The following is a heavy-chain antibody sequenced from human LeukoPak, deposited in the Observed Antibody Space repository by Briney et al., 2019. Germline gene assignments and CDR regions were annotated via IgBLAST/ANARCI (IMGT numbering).Heavy chain of an antibody. CDR3: ARGSARDDYVWGSYPLLSYFDY. Sequence: GGSLRLSCAASGFTFSSYAMHWVRQAPGKGLEWVAVTSYDGSNKYYADSVKGRFTISRDNSKNTLYLQMNSLRAEDTAVYYCARGSARDDYVWGSYPLLSYFDYWGQGTLVTVSS. J-gene: IGHJ4*02. CDR1: GFTFSSYA. D-gene: IGHD3-16*02. CDR2: TSYDGSNK. V-gene: IGHV3-30*04.